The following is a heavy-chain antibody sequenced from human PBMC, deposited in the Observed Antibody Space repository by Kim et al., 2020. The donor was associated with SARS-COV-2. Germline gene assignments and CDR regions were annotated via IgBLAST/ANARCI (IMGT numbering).Heavy chain of an antibody. J-gene: IGHJ6*02. CDR1: GFTFSSYS. Sequence: GGSLRLSCAASGFTFSSYSMNWVRQAPGKGLEWVSYISSSSSTIYYADSVKGRFTISRDNAKNSLYLQMNSLRDEDTAVYYCARASPYYYDSSGYFELYYYYGMDVCGQGTTVTVSS. D-gene: IGHD3-22*01. CDR3: ARASPYYYDSSGYFELYYYYGMDV. V-gene: IGHV3-48*02. CDR2: ISSSSSTI.